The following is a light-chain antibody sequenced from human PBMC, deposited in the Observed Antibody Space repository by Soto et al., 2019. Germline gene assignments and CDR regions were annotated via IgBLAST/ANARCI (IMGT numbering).Light chain of an antibody. CDR3: QQLNSYPLT. Sequence: IQLTQSPSSLSASVGDRVTITCRASQGISSYLAWYQQKPGKAPKLLIYTASTLQSGVPSWFSGSGSGTDFTLTISSLQPEDFATYYCQQLNSYPLTFGGGTKVDIK. CDR2: TAS. J-gene: IGKJ4*01. V-gene: IGKV1-9*01. CDR1: QGISSY.